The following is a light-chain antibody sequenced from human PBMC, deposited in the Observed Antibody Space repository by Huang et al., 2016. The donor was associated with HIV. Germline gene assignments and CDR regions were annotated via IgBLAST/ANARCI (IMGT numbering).Light chain of an antibody. Sequence: EIVMTESPATLSLSPGESATLSCRASQRVRGRLAWFPQRPGQAPMLLCYGSSIRATGVPARFSASGSETEFTLTISSLQSEDFAVYYCQQYLQWPPVTFGQGTRLEI. CDR3: QQYLQWPPVT. CDR1: QRVRGR. J-gene: IGKJ5*01. V-gene: IGKV3-15*01. CDR2: GSS.